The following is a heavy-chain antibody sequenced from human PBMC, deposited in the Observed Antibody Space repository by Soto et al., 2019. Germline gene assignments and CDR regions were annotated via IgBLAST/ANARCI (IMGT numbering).Heavy chain of an antibody. Sequence: QVQLVQSGAEVKRPGSSVKVSCKASGDTFNFYSINWVRQAPGLGLEWMGRVNLIFSMSNYAQKFQGRVTMTADKTTSTAYMELSSLRSEDTAIYYCASSYGSGYRAFDYWGQGALVTVSS. CDR2: VNLIFSMS. CDR1: GDTFNFYS. CDR3: ASSYGSGYRAFDY. D-gene: IGHD3-10*01. V-gene: IGHV1-69*02. J-gene: IGHJ4*02.